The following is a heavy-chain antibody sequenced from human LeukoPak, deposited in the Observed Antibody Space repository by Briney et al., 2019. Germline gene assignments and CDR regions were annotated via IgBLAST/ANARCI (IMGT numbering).Heavy chain of an antibody. CDR2: ISTYNGNT. CDR1: GYTFTSFA. CDR3: ARDFQGSGYYFDY. V-gene: IGHV1-18*01. Sequence: GASVKVSCKASGYTFTSFAISWVRQAPGQGLEWMGWISTYNGNTNYAQKLQGRLTMTTDSSTSTAYMELRSLRSDDTAVYYCARDFQGSGYYFDYWGQGTLATVSS. D-gene: IGHD3-10*01. J-gene: IGHJ4*02.